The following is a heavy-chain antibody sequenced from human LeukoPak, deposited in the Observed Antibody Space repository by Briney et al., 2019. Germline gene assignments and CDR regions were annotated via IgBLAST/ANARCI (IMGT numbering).Heavy chain of an antibody. V-gene: IGHV4-34*01. J-gene: IGHJ4*02. CDR2: INHSGST. CDR1: GGSFSGYY. CDR3: ARALPYYGSGSSFFDY. Sequence: PSETLSLTCAVYGGSFSGYYWSWIRQPPGKGLEWIGEINHSGSTNYNPSLKSRVTISVDTSKNQFSLKLSSVTAADTAVYYCARALPYYGSGSSFFDYWGQGTLVTVSS. D-gene: IGHD3-10*01.